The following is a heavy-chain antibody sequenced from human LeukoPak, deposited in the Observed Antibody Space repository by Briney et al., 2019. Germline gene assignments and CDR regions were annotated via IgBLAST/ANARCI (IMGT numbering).Heavy chain of an antibody. J-gene: IGHJ4*02. V-gene: IGHV1-3*01. CDR1: GYTFSHYG. CDR2: INAGTGDG. Sequence: ASVKVSCKASGYTFSHYGAQWVRQAPGQTLEWMGWINAGTGDGKYSQKFQDRLTMTSDTSATTLYMELNSLRSEDTAVYYCARSGDNWSCDNWGQGTLVTVSS. D-gene: IGHD5-24*01. CDR3: ARSGDNWSCDN.